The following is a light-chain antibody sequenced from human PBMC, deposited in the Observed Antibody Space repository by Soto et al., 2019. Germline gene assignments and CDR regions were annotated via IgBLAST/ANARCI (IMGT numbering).Light chain of an antibody. J-gene: IGLJ2*01. CDR1: SSDVGGYNY. CDR3: SSYTSRSLVV. CDR2: DVS. Sequence: QSVLTQPASVSGSPGQPITISCTGTSSDVGGYNYVSWYQQHPGKAPKLMIYDVSNRPSGVSKRFSGSKSGNTASLTISGLQAEDVADYYCSSYTSRSLVVFGGGTKVTVL. V-gene: IGLV2-14*01.